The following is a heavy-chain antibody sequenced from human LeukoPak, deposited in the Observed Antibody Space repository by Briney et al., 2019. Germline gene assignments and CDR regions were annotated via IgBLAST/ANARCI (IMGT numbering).Heavy chain of an antibody. V-gene: IGHV3-23*01. D-gene: IGHD3-10*01. CDR2: NSGSVGST. CDR1: GFTFSSYG. Sequence: GGTLSLSCAASGFTFSSYGMSWVRQAPGKGLEWVSANSGSVGSTYYADSVKGRFSIHRDNLKNTLYLTMNSLTAEARPVYYCAKDRYGSGSYIFDYWVQGTLVTVSS. CDR3: AKDRYGSGSYIFDY. J-gene: IGHJ4*02.